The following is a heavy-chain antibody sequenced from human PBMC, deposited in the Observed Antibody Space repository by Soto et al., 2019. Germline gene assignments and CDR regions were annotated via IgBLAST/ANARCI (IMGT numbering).Heavy chain of an antibody. CDR1: GFTFSSYG. CDR2: ISYDGSNK. D-gene: IGHD2-21*02. V-gene: IGHV3-30*18. Sequence: QVQLVESGGGVVQPGRSLRLSCAASGFTFSSYGMHWVRQAPGKGLEWVAVISYDGSNKYYADSVKGRFTISRDNSKNTLYLQMNSLRAEDTAVYYCVKGQVTVVTPAYFHHWGQGTLVTVSS. CDR3: VKGQVTVVTPAYFHH. J-gene: IGHJ1*01.